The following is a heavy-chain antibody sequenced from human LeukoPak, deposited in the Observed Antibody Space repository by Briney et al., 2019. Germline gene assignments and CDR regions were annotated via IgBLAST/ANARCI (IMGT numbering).Heavy chain of an antibody. CDR3: ARDPWGSSWYGGSDY. J-gene: IGHJ4*02. CDR1: GFTFSSYW. Sequence: PGGSLRLSCAASGFTFSSYWMHWVRQAPGKGLVWVSRINNDGSSTSYADSVKGRFIISRDNAKNTLYLQMNSLRAEDTAVYYCARDPWGSSWYGGSDYWGQGTLVTVSS. CDR2: INNDGSST. V-gene: IGHV3-74*01. D-gene: IGHD6-13*01.